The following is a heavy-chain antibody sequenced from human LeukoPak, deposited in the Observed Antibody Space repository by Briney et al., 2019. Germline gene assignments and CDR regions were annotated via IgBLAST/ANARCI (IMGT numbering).Heavy chain of an antibody. CDR2: ISYDGSNK. CDR1: GFTFSSYG. V-gene: IGHV3-30*18. Sequence: PGGSLRLSCAASGFTFSSYGMHWVPQAPGKGLEWVAVISYDGSNKYYADSVKGRFTISRDNSKNTLYLQMNSLRAEDTAVYYCAKEALSGSGSYSFDYWGQGTLVTVSS. CDR3: AKEALSGSGSYSFDY. D-gene: IGHD3-10*01. J-gene: IGHJ4*02.